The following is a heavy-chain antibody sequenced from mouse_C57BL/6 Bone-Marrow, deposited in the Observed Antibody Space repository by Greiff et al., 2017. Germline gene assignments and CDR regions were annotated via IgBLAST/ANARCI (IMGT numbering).Heavy chain of an antibody. CDR3: AESTVSPYYAMDY. V-gene: IGHV1-9*01. J-gene: IGHJ4*01. CDR2: ILPGSGST. Sequence: QVQLKQSGAELMKPGASVKLSCKATGYTFTGYWIEWVKQRPGHGLEWIGEILPGSGSTNYNEKFKGKATFTADTSSNTAYMQRSSMTTEDSAIYYCAESTVSPYYAMDYWGQGTSVTVSS. D-gene: IGHD1-1*01. CDR1: GYTFTGYW.